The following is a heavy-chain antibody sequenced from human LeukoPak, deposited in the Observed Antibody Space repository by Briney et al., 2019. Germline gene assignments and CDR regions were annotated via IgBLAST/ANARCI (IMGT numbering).Heavy chain of an antibody. CDR2: IYTSGST. V-gene: IGHV4-4*09. Sequence: SETLSLTCTVSGGSIRSYYWSWIRQPPGKGLEWIGYIYTSGSTNYNPSLKSRVTISVDTSKNQFSLKLSSVTAADTAVYYCARHSHRANWSDPWGQGTLVTVSS. CDR3: ARHSHRANWSDP. J-gene: IGHJ5*02. D-gene: IGHD1-14*01. CDR1: GGSIRSYY.